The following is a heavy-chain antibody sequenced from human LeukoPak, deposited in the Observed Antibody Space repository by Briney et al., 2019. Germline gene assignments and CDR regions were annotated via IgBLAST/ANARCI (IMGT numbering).Heavy chain of an antibody. CDR1: GPSISSGYYY. CDR3: ASYCSSTSCYGGDPDDDFDI. V-gene: IGHV4-30-4*01. Sequence: PSETLSLTCTVSGPSISSGYYYWRWIRQPPGEGLEWIGYIYYAGCTYYNPSLKSRVTISVDTSKNQFSLKLSSVTAADTAVYYCASYCSSTSCYGGDPDDDFDIWGQGSMVTVSS. D-gene: IGHD2-2*01. CDR2: IYYAGCT. J-gene: IGHJ3*02.